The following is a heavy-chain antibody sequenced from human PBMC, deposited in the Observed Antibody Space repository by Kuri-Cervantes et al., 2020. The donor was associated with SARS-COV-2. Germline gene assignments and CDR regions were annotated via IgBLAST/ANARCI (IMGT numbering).Heavy chain of an antibody. D-gene: IGHD4-11*01. Sequence: SETLSLTCTVSGGSISSSNYYWSWIRQPPGKGLEWIGYIYYSGSTNYNPSLKSRVTISVDTSKNQFSLKLSSVTAADTAVYYCARTASTVTTNPYRYYFDYWGQGTLVTVSS. CDR1: GGSISSSNYY. V-gene: IGHV4-61*05. CDR3: ARTASTVTTNPYRYYFDY. CDR2: IYYSGST. J-gene: IGHJ4*02.